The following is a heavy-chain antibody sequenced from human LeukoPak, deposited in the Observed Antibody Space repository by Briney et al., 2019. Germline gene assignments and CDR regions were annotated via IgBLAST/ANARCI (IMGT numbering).Heavy chain of an antibody. J-gene: IGHJ4*02. V-gene: IGHV3-48*04. CDR2: IRSSSSTI. CDR1: GFTFSSYS. CDR3: ARDIGYYYDSSGYSTDY. Sequence: GGSLRLSCAASGFTFSSYSMNWVRQAPGKGLEWVSYIRSSSSTIYYADSVKGRFTISRDNAKNSLYLQMNSLRAEDTAVYYCARDIGYYYDSSGYSTDYWGQGTLVTVSS. D-gene: IGHD3-22*01.